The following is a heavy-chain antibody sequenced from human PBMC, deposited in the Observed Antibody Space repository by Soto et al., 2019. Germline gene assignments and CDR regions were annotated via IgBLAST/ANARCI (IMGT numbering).Heavy chain of an antibody. CDR3: ARGRPVAATYNWFDP. V-gene: IGHV1-2*02. D-gene: IGHD2-15*01. Sequence: ASVKVSCKASGYTFTGYYMHCVRRAPGQGLEWMGWINPNSGGTNYAQKFQGRVTMTRDTSISTAYMELSRLRSDDTAVYYCARGRPVAATYNWFDPWGQGTLVTVSS. CDR1: GYTFTGYY. CDR2: INPNSGGT. J-gene: IGHJ5*02.